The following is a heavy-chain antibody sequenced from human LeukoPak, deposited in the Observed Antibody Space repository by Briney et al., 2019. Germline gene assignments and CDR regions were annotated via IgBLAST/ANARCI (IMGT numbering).Heavy chain of an antibody. CDR3: AKDGVAHNMFYFDY. CDR1: GSTFNSYA. V-gene: IGHV3-23*01. J-gene: IGHJ4*02. Sequence: GGSLRLSCAASGSTFNSYAMSWVRQAPGKGLEWVSTIGDSGGNTFYADSVKGRFTISRDNSKNTLYLQMGSLRAEDTALYYCAKDGVAHNMFYFDYWGQGTLVTVSS. CDR2: IGDSGGNT. D-gene: IGHD1-1*01.